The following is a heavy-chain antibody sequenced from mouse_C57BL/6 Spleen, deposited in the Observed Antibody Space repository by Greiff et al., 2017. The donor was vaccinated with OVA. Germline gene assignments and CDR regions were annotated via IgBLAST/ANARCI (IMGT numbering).Heavy chain of an antibody. CDR3: ARTVPYYYGSSPLCD. CDR1: GYTFTDYY. V-gene: IGHV1-26*01. D-gene: IGHD1-1*01. Sequence: VQLQQSGPELVKPGASVKISCKASGYTFTDYYMNWVKQSHGKSLEWIGDINPNNGGTSYNQKFKGKATLTVDKSSSTAYMELRSLTSEDSAVYYCARTVPYYYGSSPLCDWGQGTTLTVSS. CDR2: INPNNGGT. J-gene: IGHJ2*01.